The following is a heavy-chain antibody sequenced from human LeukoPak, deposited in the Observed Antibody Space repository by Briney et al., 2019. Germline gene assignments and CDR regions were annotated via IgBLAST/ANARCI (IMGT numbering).Heavy chain of an antibody. CDR2: INPNSGGT. V-gene: IGHV1-2*02. D-gene: IGHD3-10*01. Sequence: ASVKVSCKASGYTFTSYGISWVRQAPGQGLEWMGWINPNSGGTNYAQKFQGRVTMTRDTSISTAYMELSRLRSDDTAVYYCARTEDTMVRGVIITLLDYWGQGTLVTVSS. CDR3: ARTEDTMVRGVIITLLDY. J-gene: IGHJ4*02. CDR1: GYTFTSYG.